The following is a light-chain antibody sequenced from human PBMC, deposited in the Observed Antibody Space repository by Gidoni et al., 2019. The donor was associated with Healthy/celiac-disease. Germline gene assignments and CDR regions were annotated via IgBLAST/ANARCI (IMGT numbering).Light chain of an antibody. J-gene: IGKJ1*01. CDR1: QSVSSY. CDR3: QQRSNWPPYT. Sequence: EIVLTQSPATLSLSPGERATLSCRASQSVSSYLAWYQQKPGQAPRLLIYDASNRATGIQARFSGSGSGTDFTLTISSLEPEDFAVYYCQQRSNWPPYTFGQGTKVEIK. V-gene: IGKV3-11*01. CDR2: DAS.